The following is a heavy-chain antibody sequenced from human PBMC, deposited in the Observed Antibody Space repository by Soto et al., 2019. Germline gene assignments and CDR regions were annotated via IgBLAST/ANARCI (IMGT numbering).Heavy chain of an antibody. CDR2: IWYDGSNK. CDR3: ARDREYYDSSGYYYFDY. D-gene: IGHD3-22*01. J-gene: IGHJ4*02. V-gene: IGHV3-33*01. CDR1: GFTFSSYG. Sequence: SVESLRLSCAASGFTFSSYGMHWVRQAPGKGLEWVAVIWYDGSNKYYADSVKGRFTISRDNSKNTLYLQMNSLRAEDTAVYYCARDREYYDSSGYYYFDYWGQGTLVTVSS.